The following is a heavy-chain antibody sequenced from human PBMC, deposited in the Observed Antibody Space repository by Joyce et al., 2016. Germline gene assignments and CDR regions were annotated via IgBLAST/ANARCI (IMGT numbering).Heavy chain of an antibody. CDR2: IIPIVGVA. Sequence: VQLVQSGAEVKKPGSSVKVSCKVSGGNFYDYTITWVRQAPGQGLEWRGRIIPIVGVANYARKFRGRVALTADKSTATAYLELNSLRLDDTAMFFRTRGRIEYSKTFNAYDIWGQGTMVTVSS. J-gene: IGHJ3*02. D-gene: IGHD2/OR15-2a*01. CDR3: TRGRIEYSKTFNAYDI. CDR1: GGNFYDYT. V-gene: IGHV1-69*04.